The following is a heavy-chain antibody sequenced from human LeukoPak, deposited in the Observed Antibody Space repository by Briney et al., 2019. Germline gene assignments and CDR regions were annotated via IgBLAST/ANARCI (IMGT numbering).Heavy chain of an antibody. CDR2: ISSSSGTTT. CDR1: GFTFSDYY. Sequence: GGSLRLSCAASGFTFSDYYMSWIRQAPGKGLEWVSYISSSSGTTTHYADFVKGRFTISRDNAKNSLHLQMNSLRAEDTAVYYCARVRGSYSVDYWGQGTLVTVSS. J-gene: IGHJ4*02. D-gene: IGHD1-26*01. CDR3: ARVRGSYSVDY. V-gene: IGHV3-11*04.